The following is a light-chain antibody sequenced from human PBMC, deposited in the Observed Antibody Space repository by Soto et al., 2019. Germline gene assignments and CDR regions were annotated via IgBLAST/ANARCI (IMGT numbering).Light chain of an antibody. Sequence: EIGMTQSPATLSVSPGERATLSCRASQSVSSNLAWYQQKPGQAPRLLFYGASTRATGITARFSGSGSGTEFTLTISSLQSEDFAVYYCQQYNRWPFTLGPGTRVDI. CDR2: GAS. CDR1: QSVSSN. V-gene: IGKV3-15*01. CDR3: QQYNRWPFT. J-gene: IGKJ3*01.